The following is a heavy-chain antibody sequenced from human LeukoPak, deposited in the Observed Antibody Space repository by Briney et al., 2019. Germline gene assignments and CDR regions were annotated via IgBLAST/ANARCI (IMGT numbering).Heavy chain of an antibody. CDR1: GFTFSSYW. CDR3: AREGSSASYRRYYFDF. V-gene: IGHV3-21*01. CDR2: ISSSSSYI. D-gene: IGHD1-26*01. Sequence: PGGSLRLSCAASGFTFSSYWMTWVRQAPGKGLEWVSSISSSSSYIYYADSVKGRFTISRDNAKNSLYLQMNSLRAEDTAVYYCAREGSSASYRRYYFDFWGQGTLVTVSS. J-gene: IGHJ4*02.